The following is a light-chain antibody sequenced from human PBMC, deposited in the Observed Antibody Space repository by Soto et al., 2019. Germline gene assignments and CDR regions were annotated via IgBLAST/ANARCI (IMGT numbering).Light chain of an antibody. CDR2: EVS. CDR1: SSDVGRYNL. J-gene: IGLJ2*01. CDR3: CSYAGTNTYVL. V-gene: IGLV2-23*02. Sequence: QSALTQPASVSGSPGQSITISCAGTSSDVGRYNLVSWYQHHPGTAPKLMIYEVSKRPSGVSDRFSGSKSGNTASLTISGLQAEDEADYYCCSYAGTNTYVLFGGGTKVT.